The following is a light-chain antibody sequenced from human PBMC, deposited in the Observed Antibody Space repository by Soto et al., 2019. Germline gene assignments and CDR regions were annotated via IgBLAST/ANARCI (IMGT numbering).Light chain of an antibody. CDR3: CSYAGSSTWV. Sequence: QSALTQPASVSGSPGQSITISCTGTSSDIGGYKYVSWYQHHPGKVPQLIIYEVSKRPSGVSNRFSGSKSGNTASLTISGLQAEDEADYYCCSYAGSSTWVFGTGTKVTVL. CDR1: SSDIGGYKY. CDR2: EVS. J-gene: IGLJ1*01. V-gene: IGLV2-23*02.